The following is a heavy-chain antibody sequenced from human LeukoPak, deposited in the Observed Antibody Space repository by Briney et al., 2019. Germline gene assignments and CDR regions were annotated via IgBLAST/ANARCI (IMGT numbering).Heavy chain of an antibody. D-gene: IGHD3-9*01. CDR2: ISSSSSYI. J-gene: IGHJ6*04. V-gene: IGHV3-21*01. Sequence: GGSLRLSCAASGFTFSSYSMNWVRQAPGKELEWVSSISSSSSYIYYADSVKGRFTISRDNAKNSLYLQMNSLRAEDTAVYYCARDRNDIPGHYGMDVWGKGTTVTVSS. CDR1: GFTFSSYS. CDR3: ARDRNDIPGHYGMDV.